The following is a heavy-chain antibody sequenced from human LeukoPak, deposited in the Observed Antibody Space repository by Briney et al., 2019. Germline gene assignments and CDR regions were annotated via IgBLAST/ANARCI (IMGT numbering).Heavy chain of an antibody. J-gene: IGHJ3*02. D-gene: IGHD3-10*01. CDR3: ARDLLWFGEHDAFDI. CDR1: GGSISSGDYY. Sequence: SETLSLTCTVSGGSISSGDYYWSWMRQPPGKGLEWIGYIYYSGSTYYNPSLKSRVTISVDTSTNQLSLKLSSVTAADTAVYYCARDLLWFGEHDAFDIWGQGTMVTVSS. V-gene: IGHV4-30-4*01. CDR2: IYYSGST.